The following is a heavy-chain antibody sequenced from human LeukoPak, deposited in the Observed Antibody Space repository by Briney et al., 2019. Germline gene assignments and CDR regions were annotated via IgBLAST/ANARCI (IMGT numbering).Heavy chain of an antibody. CDR2: ISWNSGSI. V-gene: IGHV3-9*01. Sequence: GGSLRLSCAASGFTFDDYAMHWVRQAPGKGLEWVSGISWNSGSIGYADSVKGRFTISRDNAKNSLYLQMNSLRAEDTAVYYCATAQFYDSSGPTGYWGQGTLVTVSS. CDR3: ATAQFYDSSGPTGY. J-gene: IGHJ4*02. D-gene: IGHD3-22*01. CDR1: GFTFDDYA.